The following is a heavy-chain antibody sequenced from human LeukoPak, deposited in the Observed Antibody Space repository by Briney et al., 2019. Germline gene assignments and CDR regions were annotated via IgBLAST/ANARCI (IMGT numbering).Heavy chain of an antibody. D-gene: IGHD5-12*01. Sequence: GGSLRLSCAASGFTFSDFYMSWIRQAPGKGLEWVANINQDGSKKNYVDSVKGRFTVSRDNVKNSVYLQMNSLRAEDTAVYYCAREGGYNYYYHYYMDVWGKGTTVTVSS. CDR1: GFTFSDFY. CDR3: AREGGYNYYYHYYMDV. J-gene: IGHJ6*03. V-gene: IGHV3-7*01. CDR2: INQDGSKK.